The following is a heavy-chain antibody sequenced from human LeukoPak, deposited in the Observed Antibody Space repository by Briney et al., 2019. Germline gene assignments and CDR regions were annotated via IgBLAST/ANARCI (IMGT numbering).Heavy chain of an antibody. CDR3: ARARYIALKAFDI. Sequence: ASETLSLTCAVYGGSFSGYYWSWIRQPPGKGLEWIGYIYHSGSTYYNPSLKSRVTISVDRSKNQFSLKLSSVTAADTAVYYCARARYIALKAFDIWGQGTMVTVSS. D-gene: IGHD3-9*01. CDR1: GGSFSGYY. V-gene: IGHV4-34*01. J-gene: IGHJ3*02. CDR2: IYHSGST.